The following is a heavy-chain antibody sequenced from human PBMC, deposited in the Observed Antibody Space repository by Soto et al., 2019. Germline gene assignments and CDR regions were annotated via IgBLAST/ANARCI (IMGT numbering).Heavy chain of an antibody. CDR1: GYAFTTYG. CDR3: ARGRYGDY. V-gene: IGHV1-18*01. D-gene: IGHD1-1*01. J-gene: IGHJ4*02. Sequence: QVHLVQSGAEVKKPGASVKVSCQGSGYAFTTYGITWVRQAPGQGLEWMGWISAHNGNTNYAQKLQGRVTVTRDTSTSTAYMELRSVRYDDTAVYYCARGRYGDYWGQGALFTVSS. CDR2: ISAHNGNT.